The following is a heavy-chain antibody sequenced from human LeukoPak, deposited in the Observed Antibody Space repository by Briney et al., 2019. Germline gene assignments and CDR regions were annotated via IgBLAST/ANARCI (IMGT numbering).Heavy chain of an antibody. J-gene: IGHJ4*02. D-gene: IGHD6-6*01. CDR2: INHSGST. V-gene: IGHV4-34*01. CDR3: ARHASSSPYFFDY. CDR1: DGSFSGYY. Sequence: PSETLSLTCAVYDGSFSGYYWSWIRQPPGKGLEWIGEINHSGSTNYNPSLKSRVTISVDTSTNQFSLKLNSVTAAEVAVYYCARHASSSPYFFDYWGQGTLVTVSS.